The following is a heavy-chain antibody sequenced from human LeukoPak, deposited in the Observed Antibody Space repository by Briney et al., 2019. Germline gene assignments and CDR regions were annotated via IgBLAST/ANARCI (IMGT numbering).Heavy chain of an antibody. V-gene: IGHV3-30*18. CDR1: GFTFSSYG. CDR3: AKDWGNWGYGYYFDH. CDR2: ISFDGSDK. D-gene: IGHD7-27*01. Sequence: GGSLRLSCAASGFTFSSYGMHWVRQAPGKGLEWVAVISFDGSDKYYPDSVKGRFTISRDNSKNTLYLQMNSLRAEDTAVYYCAKDWGNWGYGYYFDHWGQGTLVTVSS. J-gene: IGHJ4*02.